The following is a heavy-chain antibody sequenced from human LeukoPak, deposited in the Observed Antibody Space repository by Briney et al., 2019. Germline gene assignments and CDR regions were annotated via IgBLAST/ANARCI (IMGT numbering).Heavy chain of an antibody. CDR1: GFTFDDHA. CDR2: ISWNSVSI. CDR3: AKIDYGGYD. D-gene: IGHD4-23*01. J-gene: IGHJ4*02. V-gene: IGHV3-9*01. Sequence: PGGSLRLSCAGSGFTFDDHAMHWVRQGPGKGLEWVSGISWNSVSIGYADSVKGRFTISRDNAKNSLYLQMNSLRVEDTALYYCAKIDYGGYDRGQGTLVTVSS.